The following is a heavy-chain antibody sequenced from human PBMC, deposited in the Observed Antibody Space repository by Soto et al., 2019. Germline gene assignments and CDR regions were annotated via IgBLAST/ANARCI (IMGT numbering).Heavy chain of an antibody. CDR3: AKALVGSSSWFDY. D-gene: IGHD6-13*01. V-gene: IGHV3-30*18. J-gene: IGHJ4*02. Sequence: QVQLVESGGGVVQPGRSLRLSCAASGFTFSSYGMHWVRQAPGKGLEWVAVISYDGSNKYYSDSVKGRFTISRDNSKNTLYLQMNSLRPEDTAVYYCAKALVGSSSWFDYWGRGTLVTVSS. CDR1: GFTFSSYG. CDR2: ISYDGSNK.